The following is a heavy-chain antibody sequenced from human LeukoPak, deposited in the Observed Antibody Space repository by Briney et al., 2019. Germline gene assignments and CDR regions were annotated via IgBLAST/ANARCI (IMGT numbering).Heavy chain of an antibody. Sequence: VASVKVSCKASGYTFTGYYMHWVRQALGQGLEWMGWINPNSGGTNYAQKFQGRVTMTRDTSISTAYMELSRLRSGDTAVYYCARSHRITMIVVPTGWFDPWGQGTLVTVSS. J-gene: IGHJ5*02. V-gene: IGHV1-2*02. CDR1: GYTFTGYY. D-gene: IGHD3-22*01. CDR2: INPNSGGT. CDR3: ARSHRITMIVVPTGWFDP.